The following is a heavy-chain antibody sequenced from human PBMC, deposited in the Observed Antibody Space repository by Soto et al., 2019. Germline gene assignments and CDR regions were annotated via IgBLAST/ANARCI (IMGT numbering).Heavy chain of an antibody. J-gene: IGHJ4*02. V-gene: IGHV3-74*01. CDR3: ARNLLDLYSSSPGIDY. D-gene: IGHD6-6*01. Sequence: PGGSLRLSCAASGFTFSIYWMHWVRQAPGKGLVWVSRINSHGSSTSYADSVKGRFTISRDNAKNTLYLQMNSLRAEDTAVYYCARNLLDLYSSSPGIDYWGQGTLVTVSS. CDR2: INSHGSST. CDR1: GFTFSIYW.